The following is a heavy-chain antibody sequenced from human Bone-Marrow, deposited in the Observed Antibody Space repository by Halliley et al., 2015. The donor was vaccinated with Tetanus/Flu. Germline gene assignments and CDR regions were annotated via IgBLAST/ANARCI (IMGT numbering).Heavy chain of an antibody. V-gene: IGHV4-31*02. D-gene: IGHD2-21*01. CDR2: IYHRGNT. CDR3: ARDRLLGDYPIPDS. Sequence: LEWIGNIYHRGNTFYNPSLKSRVTIALDRSKNQFSLKVTSLTTADTAMYFCARDRLLGDYPIPDSWGQGILVSVSS. J-gene: IGHJ4*02.